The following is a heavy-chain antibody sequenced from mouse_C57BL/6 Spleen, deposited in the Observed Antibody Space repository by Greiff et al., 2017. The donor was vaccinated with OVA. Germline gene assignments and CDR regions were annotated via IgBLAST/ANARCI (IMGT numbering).Heavy chain of an antibody. J-gene: IGHJ3*01. Sequence: VQLQQSGPELVKPGASVKIPCKASGYTFTDYNMDWVKQSHGKSLEWIGDINPNNGGNIYNQKFKGKATLTVYKSSSTAYMELRSLTSEDTAVYYCARTGYGSSFWFAYWGQGTLVTVSA. CDR1: GYTFTDYN. V-gene: IGHV1-18*01. CDR3: ARTGYGSSFWFAY. D-gene: IGHD1-1*01. CDR2: INPNNGGN.